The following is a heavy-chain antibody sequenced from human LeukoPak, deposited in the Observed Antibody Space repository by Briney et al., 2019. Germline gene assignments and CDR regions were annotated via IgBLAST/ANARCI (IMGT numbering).Heavy chain of an antibody. CDR2: IYYSGST. J-gene: IGHJ4*02. Sequence: SETLSLTCTVSGGSISSYYWSWIRQPPGKGLEWIGYIYYSGSTNYNPPLKSRVTISVGTSKNQFSLKLSSVTAADTAVYYCAGHTYTGLGDCWGQGTLVTVSS. D-gene: IGHD6-19*01. V-gene: IGHV4-59*01. CDR3: AGHTYTGLGDC. CDR1: GGSISSYY.